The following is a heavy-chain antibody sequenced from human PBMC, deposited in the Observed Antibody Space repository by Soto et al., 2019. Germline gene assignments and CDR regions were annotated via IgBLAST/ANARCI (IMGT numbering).Heavy chain of an antibody. CDR1: GGSFSGYY. Sequence: SETLSLTCAVYGGSFSGYYWSWIRQPPGKGLEWIGEINHSGSTNYNPSLKSRVTISVDTSKNQFSLNLYSVTAADTAVYYCARGTPTPGQHWGQGTLVTVS. CDR3: ARGTPTPGQH. J-gene: IGHJ1*01. V-gene: IGHV4-34*01. D-gene: IGHD4-17*01. CDR2: INHSGST.